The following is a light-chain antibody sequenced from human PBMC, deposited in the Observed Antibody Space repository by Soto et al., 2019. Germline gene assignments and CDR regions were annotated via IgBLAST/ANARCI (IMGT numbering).Light chain of an antibody. J-gene: IGKJ3*01. Sequence: DVVMTQSPLSLPVTPGEPASISCRSSQGLLYSNGYNFLDWYLQKPGQSPQLLIYLGSNRASGAPDRFSGSGSGTYFTLNITRVEAEDVGLYYCMQARHIPFTFGPGTKVDNK. CDR3: MQARHIPFT. V-gene: IGKV2-28*01. CDR1: QGLLYSNGYNF. CDR2: LGS.